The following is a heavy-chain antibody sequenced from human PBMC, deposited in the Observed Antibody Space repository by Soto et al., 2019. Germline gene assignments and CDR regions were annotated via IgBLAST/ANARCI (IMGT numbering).Heavy chain of an antibody. D-gene: IGHD5-18*01. V-gene: IGHV4-59*01. CDR1: GGSISSYY. CDR3: ASVDTAMVFSG. J-gene: IGHJ4*02. Sequence: SETLSLTCTVSGGSISSYYWSWIRQPPGKGLEWIGYIYYSGSTNYNPSLKSRVTISVDTSKNQFSLKLSSVTAADTAVYYCASVDTAMVFSGWGQGTLVTV. CDR2: IYYSGST.